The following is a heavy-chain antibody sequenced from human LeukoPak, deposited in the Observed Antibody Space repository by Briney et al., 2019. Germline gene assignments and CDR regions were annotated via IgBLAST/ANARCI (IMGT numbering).Heavy chain of an antibody. J-gene: IGHJ6*02. CDR2: IYYNGNT. CDR1: GGSISSQY. D-gene: IGHD3-10*01. CDR3: ARHSRSYYYYGLDV. V-gene: IGHV4-59*08. Sequence: SETLSLTCTVSGGSISSQYWTWIRQPPGKGLEWIGLIYYNGNTKYNPSLKSRVTISVDTSKDQFSLKVNSVTAADTAVYYCARHSRSYYYYGLDVWGQGTTVTVSS.